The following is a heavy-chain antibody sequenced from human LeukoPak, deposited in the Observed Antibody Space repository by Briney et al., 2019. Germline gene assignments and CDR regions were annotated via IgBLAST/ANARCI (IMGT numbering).Heavy chain of an antibody. CDR2: MYYSGCI. Sequence: SETLSLTCTVSGVSISITGFYWTWIRQPPGKGLEWLASMYYSGCINYNPSLKSRVTISADSSKSQFSLRVRSVTAADTAVYYCARELSSSWVYAFDIWGQGTMVTVSS. D-gene: IGHD6-13*01. V-gene: IGHV4-61*08. J-gene: IGHJ3*02. CDR1: GVSISITGFY. CDR3: ARELSSSWVYAFDI.